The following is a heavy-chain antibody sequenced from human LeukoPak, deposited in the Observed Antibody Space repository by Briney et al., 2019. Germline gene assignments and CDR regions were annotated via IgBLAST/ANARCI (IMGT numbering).Heavy chain of an antibody. Sequence: GGSLRLSCAASGFTFSDYYMSWIRQAPGKGLEWVSYISSSGSTIYYADSVKGRFTISRDNSKNTLYLQMNTLRAEDRAVYYCAKTKTGSLFAFDIWGQGTMVTVSS. CDR2: ISSSGSTI. CDR3: AKTKTGSLFAFDI. V-gene: IGHV3-11*01. D-gene: IGHD3-10*01. J-gene: IGHJ3*02. CDR1: GFTFSDYY.